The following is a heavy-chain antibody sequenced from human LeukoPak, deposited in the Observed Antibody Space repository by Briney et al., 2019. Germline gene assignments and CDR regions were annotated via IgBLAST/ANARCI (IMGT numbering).Heavy chain of an antibody. J-gene: IGHJ6*02. CDR2: IYYSGST. V-gene: IGHV4-59*01. Sequence: SGTLSLTCTVSGGSISSYYWSWIRQPPGKGLEWIGYIYYSGSTNYNPSLKSRVTISVDTSKNQFSLKLSSVTAADTAVYYCARGGEGYSYGYYYYGMDVWGQGTTVTVFS. CDR1: GGSISSYY. CDR3: ARGGEGYSYGYYYYGMDV. D-gene: IGHD5-18*01.